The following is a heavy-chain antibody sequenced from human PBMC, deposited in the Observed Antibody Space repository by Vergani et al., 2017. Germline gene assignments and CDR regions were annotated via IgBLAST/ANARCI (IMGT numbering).Heavy chain of an antibody. CDR1: GFTFDDYA. J-gene: IGHJ4*02. CDR2: ISWNSGSI. D-gene: IGHD1-1*01. V-gene: IGHV3-9*01. CDR3: ARLERGKLVDY. Sequence: EVQLVESGGGLVQPGRSLRLSCAASGFTFDDYAMHWVRQAPGKGLEWVSGISWNSGSIGYADSVKGRFTISRDNAKNSLYLQMNSLRAEDTAVYYCARLERGKLVDYWGQGTLVTVSS.